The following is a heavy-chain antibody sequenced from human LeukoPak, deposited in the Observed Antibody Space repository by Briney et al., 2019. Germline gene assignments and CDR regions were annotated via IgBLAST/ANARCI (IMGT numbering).Heavy chain of an antibody. Sequence: PGGSLRLSCAASGFSVTSKYINWVRQAPGKGLEWVAVISYDGSNKYYADSVKGRFTISRDNSKNTVYLQMNSLRAEDTAVYYCAAPGVPAATYYFDYWGQGTLVTVSS. J-gene: IGHJ4*02. V-gene: IGHV3-30-3*01. D-gene: IGHD2-2*01. CDR2: ISYDGSNK. CDR3: AAPGVPAATYYFDY. CDR1: GFSVTSKY.